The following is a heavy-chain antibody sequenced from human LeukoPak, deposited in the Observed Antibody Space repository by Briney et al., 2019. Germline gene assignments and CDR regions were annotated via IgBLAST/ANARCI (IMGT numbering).Heavy chain of an antibody. CDR2: ISSSSSYI. V-gene: IGHV3-21*01. D-gene: IGHD6-6*01. CDR1: GFTFSNYA. Sequence: GGSLRLSCAASGFTFSNYAMSWVRQAPGKGLEWVSSISSSSSYIYYADSVKGRFTISRDNAKNSLYLQMNSLRAEDTAVYYCAREVRSSSSHWGQGTLVTVSS. J-gene: IGHJ4*02. CDR3: AREVRSSSSH.